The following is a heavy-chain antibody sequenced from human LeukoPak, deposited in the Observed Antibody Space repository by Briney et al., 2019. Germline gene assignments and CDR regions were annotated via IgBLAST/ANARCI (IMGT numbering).Heavy chain of an antibody. CDR3: ACREFYSPWPGP. CDR1: GYSFTSYW. V-gene: IGHV5-51*01. J-gene: IGHJ5*02. CDR2: IYPGDSRT. D-gene: IGHD5-18*01. Sequence: GKSLKISCKGSGYSFTSYWIGWVRQTPGKGLEWMGVIYPGDSRTRYNPSFEGQVTISADKSINTAYLQWSSLKASDTAMYYCACREFYSPWPGPWGQGTLVTVSS.